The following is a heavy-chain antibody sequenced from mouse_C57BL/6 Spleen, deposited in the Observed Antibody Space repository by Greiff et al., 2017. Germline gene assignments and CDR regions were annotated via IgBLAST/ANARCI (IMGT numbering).Heavy chain of an antibody. V-gene: IGHV1-50*01. CDR3: ARSYSNPSYAMDY. CDR1: GYTFTSYW. Sequence: QVQLQQPGAELVMPGASVKLSCKASGYTFTSYWMQWVKQRPGQGLEWIGEIDPSDSYTNYNQKFKGKATLTVDTSSSTAYMQLSSLTSEDSAVYYCARSYSNPSYAMDYWGQGTSVTVSS. D-gene: IGHD2-5*01. J-gene: IGHJ4*01. CDR2: IDPSDSYT.